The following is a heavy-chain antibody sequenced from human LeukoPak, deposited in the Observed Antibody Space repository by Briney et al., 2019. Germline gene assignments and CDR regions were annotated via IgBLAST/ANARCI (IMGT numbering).Heavy chain of an antibody. V-gene: IGHV3-9*01. CDR1: GFTFDDYA. J-gene: IGHJ3*02. Sequence: GRSLRLSCAASGFTFDDYAMHWVRQAPGKGLEWVSGISWNSGSIGYADSVKGRFTISRDNAKNSLYLQMNSLRAEDTALYYCAKDIDSCSWYGAFDIWGQGTMVTVSS. CDR3: AKDIDSCSWYGAFDI. D-gene: IGHD6-13*01. CDR2: ISWNSGSI.